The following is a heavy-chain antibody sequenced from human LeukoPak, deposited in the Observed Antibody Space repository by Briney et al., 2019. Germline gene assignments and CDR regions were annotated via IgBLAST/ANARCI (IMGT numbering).Heavy chain of an antibody. CDR1: GGSFSGYY. CDR3: ARRLGYYDFWSGSNWFDP. V-gene: IGHV4-34*01. Sequence: PSETLSLICAAYGGSFSGYYWSWIRQPPGKGLEWIGEINHSGSTNYNPSLKSRVTISVDTSKNQFSLKLSSVTAADTAVYYCARRLGYYDFWSGSNWFDPWGQGTLVTVSS. CDR2: INHSGST. J-gene: IGHJ5*02. D-gene: IGHD3-3*01.